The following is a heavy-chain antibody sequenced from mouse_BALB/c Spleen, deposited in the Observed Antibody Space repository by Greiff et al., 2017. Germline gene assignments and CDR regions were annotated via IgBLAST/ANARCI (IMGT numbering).Heavy chain of an antibody. V-gene: IGHV1-55*01. CDR2: IYPGSGST. Sequence: QVQLKQSGAELVKPGTSVKLSCKASGYNFTSYWINWVKLRPGQGLEWIGDIYPGSGSTNYNEKFKSKATLTVDTSSSTAYMQLSSLASEDSALYYCARTGYFDYWGQGTTLTVSS. D-gene: IGHD4-1*01. CDR1: GYNFTSYW. CDR3: ARTGYFDY. J-gene: IGHJ2*01.